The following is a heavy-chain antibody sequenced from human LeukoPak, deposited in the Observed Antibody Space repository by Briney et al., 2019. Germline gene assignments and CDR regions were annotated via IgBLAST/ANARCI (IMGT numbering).Heavy chain of an antibody. V-gene: IGHV3-15*01. Sequence: PGGSLRLSCAASGFTFSNAWMSWVRQAPGKGLEWVGRIKSETDGGTTGYAAPVKGRFTISRDDSKNTLYLQMNSLKTEDTAVYYCTYAPTYYDILTGYYEGDYWGQGTLVTVSS. CDR2: IKSETDGGTT. J-gene: IGHJ4*02. CDR1: GFTFSNAW. D-gene: IGHD3-9*01. CDR3: TYAPTYYDILTGYYEGDY.